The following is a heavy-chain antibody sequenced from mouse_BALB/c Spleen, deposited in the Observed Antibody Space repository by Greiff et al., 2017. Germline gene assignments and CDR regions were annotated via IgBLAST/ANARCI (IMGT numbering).Heavy chain of an antibody. CDR1: GFTFSSFG. V-gene: IGHV5-17*02. CDR3: ASSYDGYAMDY. Sequence: EVKLMESGGGLVQPGGSRTLSCAVSGFTFSSFGLHWVRQAPEKGLEWVAYISSGSSTIYYADTVKGRFTISRDNHKNTLFLQMTSLRSEETAMYYCASSYDGYAMDYWGQGTSVTVSS. J-gene: IGHJ4*01. D-gene: IGHD2-3*01. CDR2: ISSGSSTI.